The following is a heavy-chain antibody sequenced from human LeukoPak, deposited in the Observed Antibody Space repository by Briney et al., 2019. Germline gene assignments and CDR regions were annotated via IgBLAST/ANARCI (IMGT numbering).Heavy chain of an antibody. CDR3: APDHYYDSSGYYGY. CDR1: GYTFTSYG. J-gene: IGHJ4*02. Sequence: GASVKVSCKASGYTFTSYGISWVRQAPGQGLEWMGRIIPILGIANYAQKFQGRVTITADKSTSTAYMELSSLRSEDTAVYYCAPDHYYDSSGYYGYWGQGTLVTVSS. D-gene: IGHD3-22*01. V-gene: IGHV1-69*04. CDR2: IIPILGIA.